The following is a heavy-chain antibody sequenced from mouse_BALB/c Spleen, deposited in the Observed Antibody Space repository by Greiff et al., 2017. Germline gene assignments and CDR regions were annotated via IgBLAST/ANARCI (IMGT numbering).Heavy chain of an antibody. D-gene: IGHD1-1*01. Sequence: EVMLVESGGGLVKPGGSLKLSCAASGFTFSSYTMSWVRQTPEKRLEWVATISSGGSYTYYPDSVKGRFTISRDNAKNTLYLQMSSLKSEDTAMYYCTRDTTTVVATDDYWGQGTTLTVSS. CDR1: GFTFSSYT. J-gene: IGHJ2*01. V-gene: IGHV5-6-4*01. CDR2: ISSGGSYT. CDR3: TRDTTTVVATDDY.